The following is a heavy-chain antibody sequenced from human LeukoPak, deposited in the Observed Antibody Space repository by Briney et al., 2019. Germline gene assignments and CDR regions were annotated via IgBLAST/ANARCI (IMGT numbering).Heavy chain of an antibody. Sequence: SETLSFTCTVSGGSINTYFLSWIRQPPGKGLEWIGYIDYTAITTYNPSLESRVTISADTFKTHFSLRLSSVTAADTAVYYCAVYYGSEQLRGFDPWGQGTLVTVSS. D-gene: IGHD3-10*01. CDR2: IDYTAIT. CDR1: GGSINTYF. CDR3: AVYYGSEQLRGFDP. V-gene: IGHV4-59*08. J-gene: IGHJ5*02.